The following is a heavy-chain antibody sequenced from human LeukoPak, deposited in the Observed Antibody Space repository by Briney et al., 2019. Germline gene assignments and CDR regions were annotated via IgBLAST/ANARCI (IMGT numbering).Heavy chain of an antibody. D-gene: IGHD3-22*01. CDR3: ATDRGYSSFDY. J-gene: IGHJ4*02. V-gene: IGHV3-7*01. CDR2: IHPDGSQK. Sequence: GGSLRLSCEGSGFTFSTYWMGWVRQSPGKRLEWLASIHPDGSQKDYVESVKGRFTISRDNAKKSLYLQMNSLRAEDTATYYCATDRGYSSFDYWGQGTLVTVSS. CDR1: GFTFSTYW.